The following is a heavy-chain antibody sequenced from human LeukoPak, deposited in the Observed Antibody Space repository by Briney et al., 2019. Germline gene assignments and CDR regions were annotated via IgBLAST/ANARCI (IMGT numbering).Heavy chain of an antibody. CDR2: IYRSGST. D-gene: IGHD3-22*01. Sequence: SETLSLTCTVSGYSISSGYYWGWIRQPPGKGLEWIGSIYRSGSTYFNPSLKSRFTISVDTSKNQFSLKLGYVTAADTAVSYCYRETTQSDNNMIVVDPWGDYYYYMDVWGKGTTVTVSS. CDR1: GYSISSGYY. CDR3: YRETTQSDNNMIVVDPWGDYYYYMDV. J-gene: IGHJ6*03. V-gene: IGHV4-38-2*02.